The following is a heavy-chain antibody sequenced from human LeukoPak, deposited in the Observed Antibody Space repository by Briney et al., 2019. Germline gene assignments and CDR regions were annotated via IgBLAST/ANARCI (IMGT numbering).Heavy chain of an antibody. CDR1: GFTVSSNY. CDR2: IYSGGST. CDR3: ARHEDTAMAHFDY. V-gene: IGHV3-53*01. D-gene: IGHD5-18*01. Sequence: QAGGSLRLSCAASGFTVSSNYMSWLRQAPGKGLEWVSVIYSGGSTYYADSVKGRFTISRDNSKNTLYLQMNSLRAEDTAVYYCARHEDTAMAHFDYWGQATLVTVSS. J-gene: IGHJ4*02.